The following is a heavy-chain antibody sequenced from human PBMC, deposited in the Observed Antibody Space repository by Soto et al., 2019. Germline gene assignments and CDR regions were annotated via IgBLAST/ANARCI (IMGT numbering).Heavy chain of an antibody. CDR3: AVVLYHYRSGRDS. D-gene: IGHD3-10*01. CDR2: INPDNSNT. V-gene: IGHV1-3*01. J-gene: IGHJ5*02. Sequence: QVQLVQSGAEVKKPGASVKVPCKASGYNFTDYALHWVRQAPGQGLEWMGWINPDNSNTKYSQKSQGRVTISSETYANTGNMELKSLHAEDTALYYHAVVLYHYRSGRDSWGERTLV. CDR1: GYNFTDYA.